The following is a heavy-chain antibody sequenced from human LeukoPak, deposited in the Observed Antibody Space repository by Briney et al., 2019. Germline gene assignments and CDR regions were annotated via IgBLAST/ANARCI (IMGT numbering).Heavy chain of an antibody. CDR3: ARESDSSGYYRNCFDY. D-gene: IGHD3-22*01. CDR1: GYTFTGYY. Sequence: ASVKVSCKASGYTFTGYYMHWVRQAPGQGLEGMGWINPNSGGTNYAQKFQGRVTMTRDTSISTAYMELSRLRSDDTAVYYCARESDSSGYYRNCFDYWGQGTLVTVSS. CDR2: INPNSGGT. J-gene: IGHJ4*02. V-gene: IGHV1-2*02.